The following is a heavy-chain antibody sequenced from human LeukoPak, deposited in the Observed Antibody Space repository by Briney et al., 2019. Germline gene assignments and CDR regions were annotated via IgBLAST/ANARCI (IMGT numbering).Heavy chain of an antibody. CDR2: IYYSGST. CDR3: ARGSDDSSGYYSPEYFQH. V-gene: IGHV4-30-4*08. CDR1: GGSISSGDYY. D-gene: IGHD3-22*01. Sequence: PSETLSLTCTVSGGSISSGDYYWSWIRQPPGKGLEWIGYIYYSGSTYYNPSLKSRVTISVDTSKNQFSLKLSSVTAADTAAYYCARGSDDSSGYYSPEYFQHWGQGTLVTVSS. J-gene: IGHJ1*01.